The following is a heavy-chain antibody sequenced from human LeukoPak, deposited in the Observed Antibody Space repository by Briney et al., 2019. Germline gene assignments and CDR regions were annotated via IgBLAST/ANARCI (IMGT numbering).Heavy chain of an antibody. CDR2: IYYSGST. CDR1: GGSISSSSYY. V-gene: IGHV4-39*01. J-gene: IGHJ4*02. Sequence: SETLSLTCTVSGGSISSSSYYWGWIRQPPGQGLEWIGSIYYSGSTYYNPSLKSRVTISVDTSKNQFSLKLSSVTAADTAVYYCARRPVGATRIDYWGQGTLVTVSS. CDR3: ARRPVGATRIDY. D-gene: IGHD1-26*01.